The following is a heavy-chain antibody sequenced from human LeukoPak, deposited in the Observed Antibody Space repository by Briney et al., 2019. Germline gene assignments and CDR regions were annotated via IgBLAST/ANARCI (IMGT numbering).Heavy chain of an antibody. Sequence: ASVKVSCKVSGYTLTELSMHWVRQAPGKGLEWMGGFDPEDGETIYAQKFQGRVTMTEDTSTDTAYMELSSLRSEDTAVYYCARYYYDSSGYRLDYWGQGTLVTVSS. CDR1: GYTLTELS. CDR3: ARYYYDSSGYRLDY. V-gene: IGHV1-24*01. CDR2: FDPEDGET. D-gene: IGHD3-22*01. J-gene: IGHJ4*02.